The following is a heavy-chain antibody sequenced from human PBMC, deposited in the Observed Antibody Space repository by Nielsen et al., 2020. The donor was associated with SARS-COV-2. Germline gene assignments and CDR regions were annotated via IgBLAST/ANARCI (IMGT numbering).Heavy chain of an antibody. V-gene: IGHV3-30-3*01. J-gene: IGHJ6*03. CDR1: GFTFSSYA. D-gene: IGHD3-10*01. Sequence: GESLKISCAASGFTFSSYAMHWVRQAPGKGLEWVAVISYDGSNKYYADSVKGRFTISRDNSKNTLYLQMNSLRAEDTAVYYCATVGKYYYYMDVWGKGTTVTVSS. CDR2: ISYDGSNK. CDR3: ATVGKYYYYMDV.